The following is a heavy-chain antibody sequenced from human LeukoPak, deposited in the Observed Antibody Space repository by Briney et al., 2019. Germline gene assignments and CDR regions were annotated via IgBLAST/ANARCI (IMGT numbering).Heavy chain of an antibody. V-gene: IGHV4-4*02. CDR1: GGSISSSNW. CDR3: ARELRFFNRFDP. CDR2: IYHSGST. J-gene: IGHJ5*02. Sequence: TSETLSLTCAVSGGSISSSNWWSWVRQPPGKGLEWIGEIYHSGSTNYNPSLKSRVTISVDKSKNQFSLKLSSVTAADTAVYYCARELRFFNRFDPWGQGTLVTVSS. D-gene: IGHD3-3*01.